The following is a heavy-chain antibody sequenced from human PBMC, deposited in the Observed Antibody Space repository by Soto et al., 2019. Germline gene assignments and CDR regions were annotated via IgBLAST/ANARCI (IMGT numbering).Heavy chain of an antibody. CDR1: GFSLRRTGEG. CDR2: IYWDDDK. CDR3: ALARYSNFDY. Sequence: QITLKESGPSLVKPTQTLTLTCTFSGFSLRRTGEGVGWIRQPPGKALEWLALIYWDDDKRYSPSLKSRLTITKDTSKNQVVLTLTNMDPVDTATYYCALARYSNFDYWGQGTLASVSS. D-gene: IGHD4-4*01. J-gene: IGHJ4*02. V-gene: IGHV2-5*02.